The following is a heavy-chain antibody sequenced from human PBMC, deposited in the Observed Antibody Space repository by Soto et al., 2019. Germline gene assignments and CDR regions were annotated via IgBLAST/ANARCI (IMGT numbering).Heavy chain of an antibody. CDR1: GFSLSTSGVG. D-gene: IGHD3-10*01. J-gene: IGHJ4*02. Sequence: QITLKESGPTLVKPTQTLTLTCTFSGFSLSTSGVGVGWIRQPPGKALEWLALIYWDDDKRYSPSLKSRLTIPKDTSKTQVVLTMTNMDPVDTATYYWAHRWLGFDYWGQGTLVTVSS. CDR3: AHRWLGFDY. V-gene: IGHV2-5*02. CDR2: IYWDDDK.